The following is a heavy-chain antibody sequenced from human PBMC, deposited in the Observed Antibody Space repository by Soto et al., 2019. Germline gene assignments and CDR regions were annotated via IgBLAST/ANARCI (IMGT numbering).Heavy chain of an antibody. V-gene: IGHV1-18*01. CDR2: ISAYNGNT. Sequence: ASVKVSCKASGYTFTSYGISWVRQAPGQGLEWMGWISAYNGNTNYAQKLQGRVTMTTDTSTSTAYMELRSLRSDDTTVYYCARELWMWSSSSSSAFDIWGQGTMVTVSS. J-gene: IGHJ3*02. CDR1: GYTFTSYG. D-gene: IGHD6-6*01. CDR3: ARELWMWSSSSSSAFDI.